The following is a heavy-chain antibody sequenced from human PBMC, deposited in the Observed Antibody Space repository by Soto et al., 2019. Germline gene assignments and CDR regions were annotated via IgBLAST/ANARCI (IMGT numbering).Heavy chain of an antibody. CDR3: AKAHYDILTGYSTYYYYYGMDV. V-gene: IGHV3-48*03. CDR2: ISSSGSTI. CDR1: GFTFSSYE. Sequence: GGSLRLSCAASGFTFSSYEMNWVRQAPGKGLEWVSYISSSGSTIYYADSVKGRFTISRDNAKNSLYLQMNSLRAEDTAVYYCAKAHYDILTGYSTYYYYYGMDVWGQGTTVTVSS. J-gene: IGHJ6*02. D-gene: IGHD3-9*01.